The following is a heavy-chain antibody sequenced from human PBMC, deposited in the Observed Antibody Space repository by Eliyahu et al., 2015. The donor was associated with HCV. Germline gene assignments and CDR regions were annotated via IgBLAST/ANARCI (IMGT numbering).Heavy chain of an antibody. Sequence: QVQLVQSGAEVKKPGASVKVSCKASGYTFTSYGISWVRQAPGQGLEXMGGISAYNGNTNYAQKLQGRVTMTTDTSTSTAYMELRSLRSDDTAVYYCARDTYDFWSGYSKFDYWGQGTLVTVSS. J-gene: IGHJ4*02. V-gene: IGHV1-18*01. CDR1: GYTFTSYG. D-gene: IGHD3-3*01. CDR3: ARDTYDFWSGYSKFDY. CDR2: ISAYNGNT.